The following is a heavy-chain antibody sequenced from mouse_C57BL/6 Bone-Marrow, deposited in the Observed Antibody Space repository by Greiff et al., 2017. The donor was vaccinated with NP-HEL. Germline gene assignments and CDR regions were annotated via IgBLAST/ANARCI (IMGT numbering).Heavy chain of an antibody. CDR1: GYTFTSYW. CDR2: IDPNSGGT. J-gene: IGHJ1*03. D-gene: IGHD2-4*01. CDR3: AREQIYYDLYWYFDV. V-gene: IGHV1-72*01. Sequence: VQLQQPGAELVKPGASVKLSCKASGYTFTSYWMHWVKQRPGRGLEWIGRIDPNSGGTKYNEKFTSKATLTVDKPSSTAYMQLSSLTSEDSAVYDCAREQIYYDLYWYFDVWGTGTTVTVSS.